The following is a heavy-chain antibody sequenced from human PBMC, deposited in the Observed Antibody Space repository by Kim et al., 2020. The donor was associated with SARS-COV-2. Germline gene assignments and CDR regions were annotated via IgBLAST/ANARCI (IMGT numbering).Heavy chain of an antibody. D-gene: IGHD3-22*01. Sequence: RFTISRDESKNTLYLQMNSLKTEDTAVYYCTTDPFKYYYDSSGYWKSFDYWGQGTLVTVSS. CDR3: TTDPFKYYYDSSGYWKSFDY. J-gene: IGHJ4*02. V-gene: IGHV3-15*01.